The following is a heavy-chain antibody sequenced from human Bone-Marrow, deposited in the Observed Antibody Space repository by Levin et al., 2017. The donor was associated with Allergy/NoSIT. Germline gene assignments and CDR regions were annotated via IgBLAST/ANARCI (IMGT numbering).Heavy chain of an antibody. D-gene: IGHD2-2*01. CDR2: IIPLFGTP. J-gene: IGHJ6*02. CDR3: AKNYTSWQNHVSHYSGMDV. Sequence: VASVKVSCKASGGTFSTYGFSWVRQAPGQGLEWMGGIIPLFGTPYYAQKFRGRVTITADEITTTVYLDLSSLRYDDTAIYYCAKNYTSWQNHVSHYSGMDVWGQGTTVTVSS. V-gene: IGHV1-69*13. CDR1: GGTFSTYG.